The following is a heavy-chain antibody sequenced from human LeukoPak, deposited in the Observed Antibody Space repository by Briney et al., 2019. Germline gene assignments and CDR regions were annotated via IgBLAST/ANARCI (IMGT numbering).Heavy chain of an antibody. Sequence: GGSLRLSRAASGFTFSDYGMSWVRETPGEGRGWGSGLYWNGGGTAYADSVKGRFTISRDNAKNSLFLHMNTLTAEDTAVYYCARRGDRFCTSRNCPPHNYFYYMDVWGNGTTVAVSS. CDR2: LYWNGGGT. CDR1: GFTFSDYG. J-gene: IGHJ6*03. V-gene: IGHV3-20*04. D-gene: IGHD2-8*01. CDR3: ARRGDRFCTSRNCPPHNYFYYMDV.